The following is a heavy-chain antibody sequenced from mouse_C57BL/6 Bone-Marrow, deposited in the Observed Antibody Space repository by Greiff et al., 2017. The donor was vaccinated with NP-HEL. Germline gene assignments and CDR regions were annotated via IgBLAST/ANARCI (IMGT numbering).Heavy chain of an antibody. CDR2: ISSGSSTI. Sequence: EVHLVESGGGLVKPGGSLKLSCAASGFTFSDYGMHWVRQAPEKGLEWVAYISSGSSTIYYADKVKGRFPISRDNAKITLFLQMTSLRSEDTAMYYCARLSWVRCYAMDYWGQGTSVTVSS. D-gene: IGHD2-13*01. CDR1: GFTFSDYG. CDR3: ARLSWVRCYAMDY. V-gene: IGHV5-17*01. J-gene: IGHJ4*01.